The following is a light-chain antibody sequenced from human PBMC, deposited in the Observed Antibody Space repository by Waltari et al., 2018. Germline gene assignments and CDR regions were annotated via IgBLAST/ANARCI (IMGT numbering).Light chain of an antibody. V-gene: IGLV3-21*04. J-gene: IGLJ1*01. Sequence: SYVLTQPPSVSVAPGKTASITCGVNNIGSKSVHWYQQKPGQAPVLVLHYDSGRPSGIPERVSGSYSGNTATLTISRVEAGDEADYYCQVWDANNEYVFGTGTKVTVL. CDR3: QVWDANNEYV. CDR2: YDS. CDR1: NIGSKS.